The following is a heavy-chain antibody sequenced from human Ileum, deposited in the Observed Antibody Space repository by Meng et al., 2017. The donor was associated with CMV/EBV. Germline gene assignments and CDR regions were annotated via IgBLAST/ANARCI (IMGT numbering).Heavy chain of an antibody. V-gene: IGHV3-23*01. J-gene: IGHJ4*02. CDR1: GFTFSSYA. D-gene: IGHD3-22*01. CDR2: ITYSGSST. Sequence: AGFTFSSYAVAWVRQPPGKGVEWVSAITYSGSSTYYADSVKGRFTISRDNSKNTLYLQMNSLRAEDTAVYYCAKGSSSAWPYYFDYWGQGTLVTVSS. CDR3: AKGSSSAWPYYFDY.